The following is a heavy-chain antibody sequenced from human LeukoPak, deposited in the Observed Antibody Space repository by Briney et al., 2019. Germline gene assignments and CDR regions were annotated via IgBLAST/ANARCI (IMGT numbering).Heavy chain of an antibody. CDR3: ARIRYYGPGGWFDP. CDR2: IYYSGST. V-gene: IGHV4-39*01. Sequence: SETLSLTCTVSGGSISSSSYYWGWIRQPPGKGLEWIGSIYYSGSTYYNPSLKSRVTIPVDTSKNQFSLKLSSVTAADTAVYYCARIRYYGPGGWFDPWGQGALVTVSS. CDR1: GGSISSSSYY. J-gene: IGHJ5*02. D-gene: IGHD3-10*01.